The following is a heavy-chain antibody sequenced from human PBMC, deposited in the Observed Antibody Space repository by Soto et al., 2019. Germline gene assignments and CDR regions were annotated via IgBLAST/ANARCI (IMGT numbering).Heavy chain of an antibody. CDR3: ARGVVTMIVVAGDWFDP. CDR2: IYYSEST. J-gene: IGHJ5*02. Sequence: ETLSLTGTVSGGAISSSSYYWGWIRQPPGKGVKWIGSIYYSESTYYNPSLNSPVTISVDTSKNQSSLTVSSVTAAHTAVYYCARGVVTMIVVAGDWFDPWGQGTLVTVSS. D-gene: IGHD3-22*01. V-gene: IGHV4-39*01. CDR1: GGAISSSSYY.